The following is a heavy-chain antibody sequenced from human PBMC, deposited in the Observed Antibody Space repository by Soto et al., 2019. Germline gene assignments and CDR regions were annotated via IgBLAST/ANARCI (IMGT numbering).Heavy chain of an antibody. J-gene: IGHJ4*02. Sequence: ASVKVSCKASGGTFSSYAISWVRQAPGQGLEWMGGIIPIFGTANYAQKFQGRVTITADKSTGTAYMELSSLRSEDTAVYYCALDGRPDYYDSSGYNDYWGQGTLVTVSS. CDR1: GGTFSSYA. CDR2: IIPIFGTA. D-gene: IGHD3-22*01. V-gene: IGHV1-69*06. CDR3: ALDGRPDYYDSSGYNDY.